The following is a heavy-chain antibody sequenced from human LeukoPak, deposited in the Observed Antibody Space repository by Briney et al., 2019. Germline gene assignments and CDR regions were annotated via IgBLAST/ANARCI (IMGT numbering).Heavy chain of an antibody. CDR3: AKRRDVAAGGSGAFDY. V-gene: IGHV3-30*02. CDR2: IRYDGSSQ. CDR1: GFTFSSYG. J-gene: IGHJ4*02. Sequence: GGSLRLSCAASGFTFSSYGMHWVRQAPGKGLEWVAFIRYDGSSQRYTDSVKGRFTISRDNSKNTVYLQMNSLRAEDTAVYYCAKRRDVAAGGSGAFDYWGQGSLVTVSS. D-gene: IGHD6-13*01.